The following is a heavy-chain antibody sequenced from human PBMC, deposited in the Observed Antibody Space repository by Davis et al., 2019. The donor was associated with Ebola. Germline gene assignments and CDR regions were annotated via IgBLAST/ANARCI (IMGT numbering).Heavy chain of an antibody. J-gene: IGHJ6*02. V-gene: IGHV3-33*01. CDR3: ARAHCSSTSCHYYYGMDV. Sequence: GESLKISCAASGFTFSSYGLHWVRQAPGKGLEWVAVIWNDGTYKYYADSVKGRFTISRDNAKNSLYLQMNSLRAEDTAVYYCARAHCSSTSCHYYYGMDVWGQGTTVTVSS. CDR2: IWNDGTYK. D-gene: IGHD2-2*01. CDR1: GFTFSSYG.